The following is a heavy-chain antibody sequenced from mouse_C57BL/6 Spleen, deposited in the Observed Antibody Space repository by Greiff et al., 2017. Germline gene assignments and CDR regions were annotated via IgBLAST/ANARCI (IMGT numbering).Heavy chain of an antibody. J-gene: IGHJ4*01. V-gene: IGHV3-6*01. CDR3: ARERLTTVVATEAMDY. Sequence: EESGPGLVKPSQSLSLTCSVTGYSITSGYYWNWIRQFPGNKLEWMGYISYDGSNNYNPSLKNRISITRDTSKNQFFLKLNSVTTEDTATYYCARERLTTVVATEAMDYWGQGTSVTVSS. CDR2: ISYDGSN. CDR1: GYSITSGYY. D-gene: IGHD1-1*01.